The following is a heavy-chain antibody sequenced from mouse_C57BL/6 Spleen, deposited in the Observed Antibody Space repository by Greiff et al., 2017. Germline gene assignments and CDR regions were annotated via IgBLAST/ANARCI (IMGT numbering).Heavy chain of an antibody. CDR2: IYPGDGDT. V-gene: IGHV1-80*01. CDR3: APHYGSSTWFAY. J-gene: IGHJ3*01. D-gene: IGHD1-1*01. Sequence: VQLQESGAELVNPGASGRISSKPSGYAFGSYWMNWLKQRPGKGLGWIGQIYPGDGDTTYNGKFRGKATLTADKSSSTAYMRLSSLTSEDSAVYFCAPHYGSSTWFAYWGQGTLVTVSA. CDR1: GYAFGSYW.